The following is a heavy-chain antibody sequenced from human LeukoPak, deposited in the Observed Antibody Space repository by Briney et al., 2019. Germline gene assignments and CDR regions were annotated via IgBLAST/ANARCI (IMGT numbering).Heavy chain of an antibody. D-gene: IGHD3-22*01. CDR1: GFTFSSYD. CDR3: ARGDSSGYQRNTKLDY. Sequence: GGSLKLSCAASGFTFSSYDMHWVRQTTGKGLEWVSAIGTAGDTYYPGSVKGRFTISRENAKNSLYLQMNSLRAGDTAVYYCARGDSSGYQRNTKLDYWGQGTLVTVSS. J-gene: IGHJ4*02. V-gene: IGHV3-13*01. CDR2: IGTAGDT.